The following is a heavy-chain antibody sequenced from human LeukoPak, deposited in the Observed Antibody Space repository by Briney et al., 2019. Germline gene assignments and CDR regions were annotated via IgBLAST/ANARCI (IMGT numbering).Heavy chain of an antibody. J-gene: IGHJ4*02. V-gene: IGHV3-30*18. Sequence: GRSLRLSCAASGFTFRSYGMHWVRQAPGKGLEWVAVISYDTNIKSYADSVKGRFTISRDNSKNTLYLQMNSLRAEDTAVYYCAKVITYDSSGYYRHPDYWGQGTLVTVSS. CDR2: ISYDTNIK. CDR1: GFTFRSYG. D-gene: IGHD3-22*01. CDR3: AKVITYDSSGYYRHPDY.